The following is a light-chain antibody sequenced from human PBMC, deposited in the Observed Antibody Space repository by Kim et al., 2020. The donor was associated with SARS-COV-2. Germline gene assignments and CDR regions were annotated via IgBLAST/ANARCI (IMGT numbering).Light chain of an antibody. CDR1: KLGDKY. J-gene: IGLJ1*01. CDR3: QVWDSSTGV. Sequence: SYELTQPPSVSVSPGQTASITCSGDKLGDKYAYWYQQKPGQSPVLVIYQDTKRPSGIPERFSGSNSGNTATLTISGTQAMDEADYYCQVWDSSTGVFGTG. V-gene: IGLV3-1*01. CDR2: QDT.